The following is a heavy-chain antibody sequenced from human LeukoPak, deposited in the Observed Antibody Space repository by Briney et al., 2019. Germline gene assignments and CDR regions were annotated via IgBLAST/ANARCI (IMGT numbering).Heavy chain of an antibody. D-gene: IGHD3-3*01. Sequence: GGSLRLSCAASGFTFSSYAMHWVRQAPGKGLEWVAVISYDGSNKYYADSVKGRFTISRDNSKNTLYLRMNSLRAEDTAVYYCAREQTPPNYDFWSGYYTYFDYWGQGTLVTVSS. V-gene: IGHV3-30*01. J-gene: IGHJ4*02. CDR2: ISYDGSNK. CDR3: AREQTPPNYDFWSGYYTYFDY. CDR1: GFTFSSYA.